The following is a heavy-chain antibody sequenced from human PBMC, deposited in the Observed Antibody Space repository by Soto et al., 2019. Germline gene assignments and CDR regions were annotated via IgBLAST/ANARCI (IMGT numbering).Heavy chain of an antibody. CDR2: LSWNGASI. J-gene: IGHJ4*02. CDR3: AKAESSGWYYALDY. Sequence: VQLVESGGGLVQPGRSLRLSCAASGFTFDDYAMHWVRQAPGKGLEWVSGLSWNGASIDYADSVKGRFTISRDKAKNSLYLQMNSLRPEDTALYYCAKAESSGWYYALDYWGQGILVIVSS. CDR1: GFTFDDYA. D-gene: IGHD6-19*01. V-gene: IGHV3-9*01.